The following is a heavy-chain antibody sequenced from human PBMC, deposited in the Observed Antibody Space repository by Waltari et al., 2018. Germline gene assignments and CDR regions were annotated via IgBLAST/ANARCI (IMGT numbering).Heavy chain of an antibody. J-gene: IGHJ6*03. CDR1: GGSFSGYY. V-gene: IGHV4-34*01. Sequence: QVQLQQWGAGLLKPSETLSLTCAVYGGSFSGYYWSWIRQPPGKGLGWIGEINHSGSTNYNPSLKSRVTISVDTSKNQFSLKLSSVTAADTAVYYCARGGWQLVAQYYYYYMDVWGKGTTVTISS. D-gene: IGHD6-6*01. CDR2: INHSGST. CDR3: ARGGWQLVAQYYYYYMDV.